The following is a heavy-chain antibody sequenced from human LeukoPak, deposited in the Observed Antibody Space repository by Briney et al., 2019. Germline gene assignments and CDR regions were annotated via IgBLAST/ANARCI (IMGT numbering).Heavy chain of an antibody. D-gene: IGHD2-15*01. Sequence: GASLKVSCKASGGTFSSYAISWVRQAPGQGLEWMGRIIPILGIANYAQKFQGRVTITADKSTSTAYMELSSLRSEDTAVYYCARVVGENFDYWGQGTLVTVSS. CDR2: IIPILGIA. CDR1: GGTFSSYA. V-gene: IGHV1-69*04. CDR3: ARVVGENFDY. J-gene: IGHJ4*02.